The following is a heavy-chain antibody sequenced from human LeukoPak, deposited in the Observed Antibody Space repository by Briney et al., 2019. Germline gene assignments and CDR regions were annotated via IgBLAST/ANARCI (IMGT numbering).Heavy chain of an antibody. Sequence: SETLSLSCTVSGGAISSDNYYWGCIRQPPGKGLEWIGNIYYRGSTYYNPSLKSRVTMSIDTSKNQFSLRVTSVTAADTAVYYCARSYYDSLTGYYTLFDHWGQGTLVTVSS. D-gene: IGHD3-9*01. J-gene: IGHJ4*02. CDR1: GGAISSDNYY. CDR3: ARSYYDSLTGYYTLFDH. CDR2: IYYRGST. V-gene: IGHV4-39*01.